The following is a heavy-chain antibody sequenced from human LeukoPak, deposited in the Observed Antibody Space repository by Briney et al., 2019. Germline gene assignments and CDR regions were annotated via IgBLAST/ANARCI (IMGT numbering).Heavy chain of an antibody. D-gene: IGHD4-17*01. CDR2: IKQDGSER. V-gene: IGHV3-7*01. J-gene: IGHJ4*02. CDR1: GFTFSSYW. CDR3: AREDYGDYLDY. Sequence: GGSPRLSCAASGFTFSSYWMTWVRQALGKGLEWVANIKQDGSERYYVDSVKGRFTISRDNAKNSLYLQMNSLRVEDTAVYYCAREDYGDYLDYWGQGTLVTVSS.